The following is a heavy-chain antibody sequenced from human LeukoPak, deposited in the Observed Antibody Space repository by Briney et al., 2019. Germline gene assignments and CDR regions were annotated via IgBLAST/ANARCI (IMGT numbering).Heavy chain of an antibody. D-gene: IGHD3-10*01. Sequence: GASVKVPCKASGYTFTSYGISWVRQAPGQGLEWMGWISAYNGNTNYAQKLQGRVTMTTDTSTSTAYMELRSLRSDDTAVYYCARRGMIRGPKWFDPWGQGTLVTVSS. J-gene: IGHJ5*02. CDR1: GYTFTSYG. CDR3: ARRGMIRGPKWFDP. V-gene: IGHV1-18*01. CDR2: ISAYNGNT.